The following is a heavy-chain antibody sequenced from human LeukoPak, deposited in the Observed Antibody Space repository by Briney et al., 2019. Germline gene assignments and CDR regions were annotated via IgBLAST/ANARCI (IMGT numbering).Heavy chain of an antibody. CDR3: ARSYNWNVALDY. CDR1: GGTFSSYA. J-gene: IGHJ4*02. CDR2: IIPIFGTA. Sequence: GSSVTVSCKASGGTFSSYAISWVRQAPGEGLEWMGGIIPIFGTANYAQKLQGRVTMTTDTSTSTAYMELRSLRSDDTAVYYCARSYNWNVALDYWGQGTLVTVSS. V-gene: IGHV1-69*05. D-gene: IGHD1-1*01.